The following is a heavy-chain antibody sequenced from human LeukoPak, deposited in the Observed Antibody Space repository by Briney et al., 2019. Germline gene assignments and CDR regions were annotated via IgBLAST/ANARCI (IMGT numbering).Heavy chain of an antibody. Sequence: ASVKVSCKASGYTFTSYYMHWVRQAPGQGLEWMGIINPSGGSTSYAQKFQGRVTMTRDMSTSTVYMELSSLRSEDTAVYYCARVYCSSTSCYEPYYYYYYMHVWGKGTTVTVSS. CDR3: ARVYCSSTSCYEPYYYYYYMHV. CDR1: GYTFTSYY. CDR2: INPSGGST. J-gene: IGHJ6*03. V-gene: IGHV1-46*01. D-gene: IGHD2-2*01.